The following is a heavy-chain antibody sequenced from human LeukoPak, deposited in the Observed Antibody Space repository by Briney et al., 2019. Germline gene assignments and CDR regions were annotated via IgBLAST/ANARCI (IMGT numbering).Heavy chain of an antibody. CDR3: ATLVAAGTNY. J-gene: IGHJ4*02. Sequence: GGSLRLSFAASGFTFSSYWMHWVRQAPGKGLVWVSCADYDGRDTSYADSVRGRFTISRDNAKNTLYLQMNSLSAEDTAVYYCATLVAAGTNYWGKGTGVTVSS. CDR1: GFTFSSYW. CDR2: ADYDGRDT. D-gene: IGHD6-13*01. V-gene: IGHV3-74*01.